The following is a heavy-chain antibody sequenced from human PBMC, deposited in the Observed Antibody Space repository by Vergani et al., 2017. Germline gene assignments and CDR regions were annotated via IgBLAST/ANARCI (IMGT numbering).Heavy chain of an antibody. D-gene: IGHD3-10*01. Sequence: EVQLVESGGGLVKPGGSLRLSCAASGFTFSSYSMNWVRPAPGKGLEWVSSISSSSSYIYYADSVKGRFTISRDNAKNSLYLQMNSLRAEDTAVYYCARDQRYYGSGSYYGPWGQGTLVTVSS. CDR3: ARDQRYYGSGSYYGP. CDR2: ISSSSSYI. V-gene: IGHV3-21*01. CDR1: GFTFSSYS. J-gene: IGHJ4*02.